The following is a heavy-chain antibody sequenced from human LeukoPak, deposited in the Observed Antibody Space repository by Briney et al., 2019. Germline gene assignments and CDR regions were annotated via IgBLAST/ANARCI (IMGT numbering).Heavy chain of an antibody. CDR1: GFTFSIYR. CDR2: ISSSSSYI. D-gene: IGHD2-15*01. V-gene: IGHV3-21*01. CDR3: AREPTDCSGGSCYPGGWFDP. J-gene: IGHJ5*02. Sequence: GGSLSLSCAASGFTFSIYRMNGVRQAPGKGLEWVSSISSSSSYIYYADSVKSRFTISSDNAKNALYLQMNSPRTEDTAVYYCAREPTDCSGGSCYPGGWFDPWGQGTLVTVSS.